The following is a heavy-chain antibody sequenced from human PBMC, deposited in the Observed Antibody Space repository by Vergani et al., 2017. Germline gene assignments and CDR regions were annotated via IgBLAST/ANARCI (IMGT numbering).Heavy chain of an antibody. V-gene: IGHV3-23*01. Sequence: EVQLLESGGGLVQPGGSLRLSCAASGFTFSSYAMSWVRQAPGKGLEWVSAISGSGGSTYYADSVKGRFTISRDNSKNTLYLQMNSLRAEDTAVYYCAKVYDRSGYEGDYFDYWGQGTLVTVSS. J-gene: IGHJ4*02. CDR3: AKVYDRSGYEGDYFDY. CDR1: GFTFSSYA. D-gene: IGHD3-22*01. CDR2: ISGSGGST.